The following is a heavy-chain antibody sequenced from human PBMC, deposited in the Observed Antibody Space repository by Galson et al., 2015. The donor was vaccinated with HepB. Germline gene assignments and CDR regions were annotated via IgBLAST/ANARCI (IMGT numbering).Heavy chain of an antibody. CDR2: ISSRSTYI. V-gene: IGHV3-21*01. J-gene: IGHJ4*02. CDR1: GFIFNTHS. Sequence: SLRLSCAASGFIFNTHSFNWVRQAPGKGLEWVSSISSRSTYIYYANSVKDRFTVSRDNARRSLYLQMNSLTAEDTAVYYCAREGEVAGPTGSLDFWGQGTLGTVSS. D-gene: IGHD6-19*01. CDR3: AREGEVAGPTGSLDF.